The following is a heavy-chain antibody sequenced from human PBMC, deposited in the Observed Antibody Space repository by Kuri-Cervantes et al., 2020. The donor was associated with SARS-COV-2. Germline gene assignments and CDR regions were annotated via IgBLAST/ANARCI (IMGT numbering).Heavy chain of an antibody. CDR3: ARDLREDAFDI. CDR2: IYTSGST. V-gene: IGHV4-4*07. Sequence: ESLKISCTVSGGSISSYYWSWIRQPAGKGLEWIGRIYTSGSTNYNPSLKSRVTMSVDTSKNQFSLKLSSVTAADTAVYYCARDLREDAFDIWGQGTMVTVSS. J-gene: IGHJ3*02. CDR1: GGSISSYY.